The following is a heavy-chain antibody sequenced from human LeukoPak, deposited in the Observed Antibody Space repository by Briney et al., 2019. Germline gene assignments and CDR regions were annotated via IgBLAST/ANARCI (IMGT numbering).Heavy chain of an antibody. Sequence: GGSLRLSCAASGFTFDDYAMPWVRQAPGKGLEWVSGISWNSGSIGYADSVKGRFTISRDNAKNSLYLQMNSLRAEDTALYYCAKSAGVNWGRTFDYWGQGTLVTASS. CDR1: GFTFDDYA. CDR2: ISWNSGSI. D-gene: IGHD7-27*01. J-gene: IGHJ4*02. CDR3: AKSAGVNWGRTFDY. V-gene: IGHV3-9*01.